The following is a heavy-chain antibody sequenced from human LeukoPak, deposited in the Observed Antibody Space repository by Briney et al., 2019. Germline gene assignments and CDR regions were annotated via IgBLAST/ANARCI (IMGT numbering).Heavy chain of an antibody. J-gene: IGHJ4*02. D-gene: IGHD4-17*01. CDR3: ARAGYGDYYFDY. Sequence: GGSLRLSCAASGFTVSSNYMSWVRPAPGKGLEWVSVIYSGGSTYYADSVKGRFTISRDNSKNTLYLQMNSLRAEDTAVYYCARAGYGDYYFDYWGQGTLVTVSS. V-gene: IGHV3-53*01. CDR2: IYSGGST. CDR1: GFTVSSNY.